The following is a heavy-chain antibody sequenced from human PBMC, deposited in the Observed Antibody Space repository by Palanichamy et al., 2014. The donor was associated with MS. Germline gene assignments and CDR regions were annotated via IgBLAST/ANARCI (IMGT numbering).Heavy chain of an antibody. D-gene: IGHD3-22*01. CDR3: AKSITMIVVVTTYYFDY. J-gene: IGHJ4*02. Sequence: EVQLLESGGGLVQPGGSLRLSCAASGFTFSSYAMSWVRQAPGKGLEWVSAISGSGGSTYYADSVKGRFTISRDNSKNTLYLQMNSLRAEDTAVYYCAKSITMIVVVTTYYFDYWGQGTLVTVSS. V-gene: IGHV3-23*01. CDR1: GFTFSSYA. CDR2: ISGSGGST.